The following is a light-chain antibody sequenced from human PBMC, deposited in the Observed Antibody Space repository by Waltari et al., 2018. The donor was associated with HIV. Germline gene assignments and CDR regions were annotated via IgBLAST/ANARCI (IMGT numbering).Light chain of an antibody. CDR2: GAS. J-gene: IGKJ2*01. V-gene: IGKV3-20*01. CDR3: QQYGSPPPYT. Sequence: EIVLTQSPGTLSLSPGERATLSCSASQQLTVNYLAWYQQKPGQSPRLLINGASNRATGIPDRFSGRGSGTDFTLIISRLEPEDFAVYYCQQYGSPPPYTFGQGTKVDVK. CDR1: QQLTVNY.